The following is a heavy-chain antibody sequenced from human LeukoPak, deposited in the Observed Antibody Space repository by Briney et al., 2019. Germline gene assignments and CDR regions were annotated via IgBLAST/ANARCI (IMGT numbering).Heavy chain of an antibody. CDR3: ARSIIAIRLANSNYAFDI. CDR2: IKQDGSEK. V-gene: IGHV3-7*01. Sequence: GGSLRLSCAASGFTLSGFSMNWVRQAPGKGLEWVANIKQDGSEKYYVDSVKGRFTISRDNAKNSLYLQMNSLRAEDTAVYYCARSIIAIRLANSNYAFDIWGQGTMVTVSS. CDR1: GFTLSGFS. D-gene: IGHD4/OR15-4a*01. J-gene: IGHJ3*02.